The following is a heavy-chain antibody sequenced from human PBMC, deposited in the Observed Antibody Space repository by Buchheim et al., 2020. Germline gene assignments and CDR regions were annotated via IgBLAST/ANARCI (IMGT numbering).Heavy chain of an antibody. CDR2: INHSGST. J-gene: IGHJ4*02. V-gene: IGHV4-34*01. CDR1: GGSFSGYY. CDR3: ARGYYDSSVVYYFDY. D-gene: IGHD3-22*01. Sequence: QVQLQQWGAGLLKPSETLSLTCAVYGGSFSGYYWSWIRQPPGKGLEWIGEINHSGSTNYNPSLKSRVTISVDTSKNQFSLKLSSVTAADTAVYYCARGYYDSSVVYYFDYWGQGT.